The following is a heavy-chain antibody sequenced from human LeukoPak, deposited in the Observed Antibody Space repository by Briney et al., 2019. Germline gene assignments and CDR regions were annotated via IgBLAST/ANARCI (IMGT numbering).Heavy chain of an antibody. J-gene: IGHJ4*02. CDR3: ARGLAYYDSSVAY. CDR1: GGSISNFY. CDR2: VYSSGTT. D-gene: IGHD3-22*01. V-gene: IGHV4-59*01. Sequence: PSETLSLTCTVSGGSISNFYWSWIRQPPGKRLEWIGYVYSSGTTNYNPSLKSRATISVDTSKTQFSLKLTSVTATDTAVYFCARGLAYYDSSVAYWGQGTLVTVSS.